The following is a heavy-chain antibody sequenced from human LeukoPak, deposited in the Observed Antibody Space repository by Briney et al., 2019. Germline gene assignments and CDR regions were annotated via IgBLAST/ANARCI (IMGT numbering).Heavy chain of an antibody. V-gene: IGHV4-59*01. CDR3: ARHPDSNWWYFDY. CDR2: VYYSGRT. J-gene: IGHJ4*02. CDR1: GASISSYY. Sequence: SETLSLTCTVPGASISSYYSGWIRQPPGKGLEGIGYVYYSGRTNYNPSLQSRVTISVDTSKKQFSLNLSSVTAADTAVYYCARHPDSNWWYFDYWGPGTLVTVSS. D-gene: IGHD6-13*01.